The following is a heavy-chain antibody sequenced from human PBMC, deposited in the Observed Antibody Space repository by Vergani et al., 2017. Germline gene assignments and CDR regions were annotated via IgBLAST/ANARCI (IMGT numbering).Heavy chain of an antibody. CDR1: GYTFTSYA. D-gene: IGHD3-22*01. Sequence: QVQLVQSGAEVKKPGASVKVSCKASGYTFTSYAMHWVRQAPGQRLEWMGWINTGNGNTKYSQKFQGRVTITRETSASTAYMELSSLRSEDTAVYYCARGLGDSSHFDYWGQGTLVTVSS. CDR2: INTGNGNT. V-gene: IGHV1-3*04. J-gene: IGHJ4*02. CDR3: ARGLGDSSHFDY.